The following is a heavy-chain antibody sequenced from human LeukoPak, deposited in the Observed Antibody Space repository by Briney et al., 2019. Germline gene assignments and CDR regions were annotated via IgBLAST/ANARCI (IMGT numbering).Heavy chain of an antibody. D-gene: IGHD2-2*01. CDR2: ISISWTYI. Sequence: GGSLRLSCAASGFTFSSYSMNWVRQAPGKGLEWVSSISISWTYIYYADSVKGRFTISRDNARNSLYLQMNSLRAEDTAVYYCARDSNPASWVTDAFDTWGQGTMVTVSS. CDR3: ARDSNPASWVTDAFDT. CDR1: GFTFSSYS. V-gene: IGHV3-21*01. J-gene: IGHJ3*02.